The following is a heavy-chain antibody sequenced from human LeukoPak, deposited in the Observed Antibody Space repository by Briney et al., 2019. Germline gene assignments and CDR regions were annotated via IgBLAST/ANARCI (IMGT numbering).Heavy chain of an antibody. V-gene: IGHV4-34*01. Sequence: SETLSLTCAVYGGSFSGYYWSWIRQPPGKGLEWIGEINHSGSTNYNPSLKSRVTISVDTSKNQFSLKLSSVTAADTAVYYCARGEIVVVPAATYYYYYGMDVWGQGTTVTVSS. CDR2: INHSGST. CDR1: GGSFSGYY. CDR3: ARGEIVVVPAATYYYYYGMDV. D-gene: IGHD2-2*01. J-gene: IGHJ6*02.